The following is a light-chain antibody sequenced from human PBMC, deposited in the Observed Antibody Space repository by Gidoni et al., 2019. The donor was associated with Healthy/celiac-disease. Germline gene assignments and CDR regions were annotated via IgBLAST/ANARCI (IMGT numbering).Light chain of an antibody. Sequence: ESVLTQSPGTLALSPGERATLSCRASQSVSSSYLAWYQQKPGQAPRLLISGASSRATGIPDRFSGSGSGTDFTLTLSSLEPADFAVYSCQQYGSSPLLPFGGGTKVEIK. CDR2: GAS. CDR1: QSVSSSY. J-gene: IGKJ4*01. V-gene: IGKV3-20*01. CDR3: QQYGSSPLLP.